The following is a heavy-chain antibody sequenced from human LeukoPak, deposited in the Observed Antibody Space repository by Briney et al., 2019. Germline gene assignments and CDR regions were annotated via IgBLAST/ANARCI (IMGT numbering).Heavy chain of an antibody. CDR2: IIPIFGTA. Sequence: SVKVSCKASGGTFNIYAISWVRQAPGQGREGMGGIIPIFGTANYAQKFQGRVTITAHESTSTAYMELSSLRSEATAVYYCAREIVVVPAAMPGYFDYWGQGTLVTVSS. CDR3: AREIVVVPAAMPGYFDY. D-gene: IGHD2-2*01. V-gene: IGHV1-69*13. CDR1: GGTFNIYA. J-gene: IGHJ4*02.